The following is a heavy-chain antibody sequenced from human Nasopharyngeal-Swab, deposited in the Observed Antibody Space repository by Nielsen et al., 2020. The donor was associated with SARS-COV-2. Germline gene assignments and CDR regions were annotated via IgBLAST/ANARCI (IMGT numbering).Heavy chain of an antibody. J-gene: IGHJ5*01. D-gene: IGHD5-18*01. CDR2: INRSGST. CDR3: ARDSGYSYGFDC. CDR1: GGSFSGYY. Sequence: SETLSLTCAVYGGSFSGYYWSWIRQPPGKGLEWIGEINRSGSTSYNPSLKSRVTISVDTSKNQFSLKLSSVTAADTAVYYCARDSGYSYGFDCWGQGTLVTVSS. V-gene: IGHV4-34*01.